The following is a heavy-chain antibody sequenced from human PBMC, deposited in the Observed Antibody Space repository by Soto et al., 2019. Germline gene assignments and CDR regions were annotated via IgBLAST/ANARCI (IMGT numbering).Heavy chain of an antibody. Sequence: GGSLRLSCAASGFTFSSYSMNWVRQARGKGLEWVSSISSSSSYIYYADSVKGRFTISRDNAKNSLYLQMNSLRAEDTAVYYCAALRRDSYDSYYYYGMDVWGQGATVTVSS. CDR1: GFTFSSYS. D-gene: IGHD3-22*01. J-gene: IGHJ6*02. CDR3: AALRRDSYDSYYYYGMDV. V-gene: IGHV3-21*01. CDR2: ISSSSSYI.